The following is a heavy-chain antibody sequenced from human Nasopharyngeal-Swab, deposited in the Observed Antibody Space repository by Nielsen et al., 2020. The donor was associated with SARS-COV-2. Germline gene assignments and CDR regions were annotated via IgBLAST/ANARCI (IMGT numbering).Heavy chain of an antibody. Sequence: SETLSLTCAVSGGSISSGFYSWSWIRQPQGKGLEWIGYIYHSGNTYYNPSLKSRVTISVDRSKNQFSLRLSSVTAADTAVYYCARKYCNGDCYFDYWGQGTLVTVSS. CDR3: ARKYCNGDCYFDY. CDR1: GGSISSGFYS. D-gene: IGHD2-21*02. CDR2: IYHSGNT. J-gene: IGHJ4*02. V-gene: IGHV4-30-2*01.